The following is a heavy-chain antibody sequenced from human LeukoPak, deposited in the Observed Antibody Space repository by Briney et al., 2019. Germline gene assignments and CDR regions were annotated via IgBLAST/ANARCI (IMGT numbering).Heavy chain of an antibody. J-gene: IGHJ4*02. CDR1: GFTFSSYA. Sequence: GGSLRLSCAASGFTFSSYAMSWVRQAPGKGLEWVSAISGSGGSTYYADSVKGRFTISRDNSKNTLYLQMNSLRAEDTAVYYCAKGHGDYLKTYYFDYWGQGTLVTVSS. V-gene: IGHV3-23*01. CDR2: ISGSGGST. CDR3: AKGHGDYLKTYYFDY. D-gene: IGHD4-17*01.